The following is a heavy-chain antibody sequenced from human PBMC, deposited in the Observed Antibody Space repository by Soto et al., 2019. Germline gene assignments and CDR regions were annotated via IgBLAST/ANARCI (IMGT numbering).Heavy chain of an antibody. CDR2: IYYSGST. CDR3: AREVPEPTMRNSGYGDYENDAFDI. Sequence: SETLSLTCTVSGGSISSYYWSWIRQPPGKGLEWIGYIYYSGSTNYNPSLKSRVTISVDTSKNQFSLKLSSVTAADTAVYYCAREVPEPTMRNSGYGDYENDAFDIWGQGTMVTVSS. J-gene: IGHJ3*02. V-gene: IGHV4-59*12. CDR1: GGSISSYY. D-gene: IGHD4-17*01.